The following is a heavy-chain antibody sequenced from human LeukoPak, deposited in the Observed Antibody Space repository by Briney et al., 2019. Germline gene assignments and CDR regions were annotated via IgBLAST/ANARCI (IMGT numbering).Heavy chain of an antibody. CDR2: ISGSGGST. D-gene: IGHD5-12*01. V-gene: IGHV3-23*01. J-gene: IGHJ3*02. CDR1: GFAFSRYW. Sequence: GGSLRLSCAASGFAFSRYWMTWVRQAPGKGLEWVSAISGSGGSTYYADSVKGRFTISRDNSKNTLYLQMNGLRAEDTAVYYCAKDLITYDAAFDIWGQGTMVTVSS. CDR3: AKDLITYDAAFDI.